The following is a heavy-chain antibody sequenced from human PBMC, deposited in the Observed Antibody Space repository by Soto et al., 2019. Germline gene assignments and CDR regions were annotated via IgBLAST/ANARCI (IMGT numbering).Heavy chain of an antibody. V-gene: IGHV5-51*01. J-gene: IGHJ4*02. Sequence: PGESLKICCKGSGYTFNSYWIGWVRQMPGKGLEWMGIIYPGDSDTIYSPSFQGQVTISADKSISTAYLQWSSLKASDTTMYYCARSAFCGGDCYGFDYWGQGTLVTVSS. CDR3: ARSAFCGGDCYGFDY. D-gene: IGHD2-21*02. CDR2: IYPGDSDT. CDR1: GYTFNSYW.